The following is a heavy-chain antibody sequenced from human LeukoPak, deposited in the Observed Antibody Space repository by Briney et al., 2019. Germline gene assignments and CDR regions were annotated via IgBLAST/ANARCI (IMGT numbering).Heavy chain of an antibody. D-gene: IGHD3-10*01. CDR2: ISGSGGST. CDR3: ARDKRYYGSGSRTTLGGAFDI. Sequence: GGSLRLSCAASGFTFSSYGMSWVRQAPGKGLEWVSAISGSGGSTYYADSVKGRFTISRDNSKNTLYLQMNSLRAEDTAVYYCARDKRYYGSGSRTTLGGAFDIWGQGTMVTVSS. V-gene: IGHV3-23*01. J-gene: IGHJ3*02. CDR1: GFTFSSYG.